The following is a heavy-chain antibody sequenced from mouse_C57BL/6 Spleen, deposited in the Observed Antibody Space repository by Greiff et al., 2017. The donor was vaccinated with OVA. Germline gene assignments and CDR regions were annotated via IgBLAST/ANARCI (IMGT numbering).Heavy chain of an antibody. V-gene: IGHV7-3*01. J-gene: IGHJ4*01. D-gene: IGHD1-1*01. CDR3: ARFPHYYCSSPLYAMDY. CDR2: IRNKANGYTT. CDR1: GFTFTDYY. Sequence: EVKLMESGGGLVQPGGSLSLSCAASGFTFTDYYMSWVRQPPGRALEWLGFIRNKANGYTTEYSASVKGRFTISRDNSQRLLYLQMNALRAEDSATYYCARFPHYYCSSPLYAMDYWGQGTSVTVSS.